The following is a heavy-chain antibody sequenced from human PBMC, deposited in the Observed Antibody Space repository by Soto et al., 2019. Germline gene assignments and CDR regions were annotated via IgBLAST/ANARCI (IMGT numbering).Heavy chain of an antibody. CDR3: ARGLKDSSSWPNWCDP. J-gene: IGHJ5*02. D-gene: IGHD6-13*01. CDR2: IYYSGST. Sequence: WETLSLTFTVSGDSISSYYWSWIRQPPGKGLEWIGYIYYSGSTNYNPSLKSRVTISVDTSKNQFSLKLSSVTAADTAVYYCARGLKDSSSWPNWCDPWGQGTLVT. V-gene: IGHV4-59*01. CDR1: GDSISSYY.